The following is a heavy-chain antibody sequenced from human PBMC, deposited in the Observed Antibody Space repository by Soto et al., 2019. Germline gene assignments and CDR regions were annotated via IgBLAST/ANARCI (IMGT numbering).Heavy chain of an antibody. Sequence: SETLSLTCTVSGGSINTFYWSWVRQPAGKGLEWIGRIFSSGSTSFNPSLESRVAMSVDTSKNHFSLNLSSVTAADMAVYYCAREGSYSAYNFAHGIQLWSFDFWGQGALVT. CDR3: AREGSYSAYNFAHGIQLWSFDF. D-gene: IGHD5-12*01. V-gene: IGHV4-4*07. CDR2: IFSSGST. J-gene: IGHJ4*02. CDR1: GGSINTFY.